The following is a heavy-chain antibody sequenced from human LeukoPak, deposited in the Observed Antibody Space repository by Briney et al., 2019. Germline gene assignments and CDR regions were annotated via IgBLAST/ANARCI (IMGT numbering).Heavy chain of an antibody. CDR1: GGTFSSYA. D-gene: IGHD3-9*01. CDR3: ARERYDAFDI. CDR2: IIPIFGTA. J-gene: IGHJ3*02. V-gene: IGHV1-69*13. Sequence: ASVKVSCKASGGTFSSYAISWVRQAPGQGLEWMGGIIPIFGTANYAQKFQGRVTITADESTSTAYMELSSLRSEDTAVYYCARERYDAFDIWGQGTMVTVSS.